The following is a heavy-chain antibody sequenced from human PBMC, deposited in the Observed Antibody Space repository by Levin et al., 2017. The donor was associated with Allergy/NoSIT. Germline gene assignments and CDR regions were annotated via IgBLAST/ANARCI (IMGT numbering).Heavy chain of an antibody. V-gene: IGHV3-48*03. CDR1: GFTFSSYE. Sequence: GGSLRLSCAASGFTFSSYEMNWVRQAPGKGLEWVSYISISGSTIYYADSVKGRFTISRDNSKSSLYLQMNNLRAEDTAIYYCARLVGTTTCYFDSWGQGTLVTISS. CDR3: ARLVGTTTCYFDS. CDR2: ISISGSTI. J-gene: IGHJ4*02. D-gene: IGHD1-26*01.